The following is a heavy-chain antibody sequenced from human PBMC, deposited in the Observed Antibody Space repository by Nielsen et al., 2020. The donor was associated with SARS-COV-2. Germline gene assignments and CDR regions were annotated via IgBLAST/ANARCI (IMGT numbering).Heavy chain of an antibody. CDR2: IYPGDSET. Sequence: GESLKISCKGSGYSFTSYWIGWVRQMPGKGLEWMGNIYPGDSETRYNPSFQGQVTIAADKSISTAYLQWSSLKASDTAMYYCARQHYYGSGRDYYYGMDVWGQGTTVTVSS. D-gene: IGHD3-10*01. CDR3: ARQHYYGSGRDYYYGMDV. CDR1: GYSFTSYW. V-gene: IGHV5-51*01. J-gene: IGHJ6*02.